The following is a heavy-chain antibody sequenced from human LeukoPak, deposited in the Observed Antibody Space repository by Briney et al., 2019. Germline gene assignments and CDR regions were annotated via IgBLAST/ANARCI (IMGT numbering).Heavy chain of an antibody. Sequence: PGGSLRLSCAPSGFTFSSYTMNWVRQTPGKGLEWVSPVSGSGGSTFYAASVKGRFTISRDNSKNTLYLQMNSLRAEDTAIYYCAKDMSSDSGSWHGYFDYWGQGTLVTVSS. V-gene: IGHV3-23*01. CDR3: AKDMSSDSGSWHGYFDY. J-gene: IGHJ4*02. D-gene: IGHD1-26*01. CDR1: GFTFSSYT. CDR2: VSGSGGST.